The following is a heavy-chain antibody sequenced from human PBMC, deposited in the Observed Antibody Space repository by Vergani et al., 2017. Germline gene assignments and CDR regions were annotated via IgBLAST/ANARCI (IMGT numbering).Heavy chain of an antibody. CDR2: IYYSGST. J-gene: IGHJ4*02. V-gene: IGHV4-61*05. D-gene: IGHD5-18*01. CDR3: ARRGEYSYGSYYFDY. CDR1: GCSISSSSYY. Sequence: QLQLQESGPGLVKPSETLSLTCTVSGCSISSSSYYWSWIRQPPGKGLEWIGYIYYSGSTNYNPSLKSRVTISVDTSKNQFSLKLSSVTAADPAGYYCARRGEYSYGSYYFDYWGQGTLVTVSS.